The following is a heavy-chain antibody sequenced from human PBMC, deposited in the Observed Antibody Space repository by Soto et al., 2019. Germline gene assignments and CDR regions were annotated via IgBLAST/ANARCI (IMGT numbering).Heavy chain of an antibody. J-gene: IGHJ1*01. V-gene: IGHV3-7*05. CDR1: GFTFSSYW. CDR2: IKQDGSEK. Sequence: GGSLRLSCAASGFTFSSYWMSWVRQAPGKGLEWVANIKQDGSEKYYVDSAKGRFTISRDNAKNSLYLQMNSLRAEDTAVYYCASITTAYCSGGSCYAEYFQHWGQGTLVTVS. CDR3: ASITTAYCSGGSCYAEYFQH. D-gene: IGHD2-15*01.